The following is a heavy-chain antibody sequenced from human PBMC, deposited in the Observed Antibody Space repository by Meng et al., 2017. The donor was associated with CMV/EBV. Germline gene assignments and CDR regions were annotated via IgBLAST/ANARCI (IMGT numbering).Heavy chain of an antibody. D-gene: IGHD6-6*01. J-gene: IGHJ4*02. V-gene: IGHV4-39*07. CDR2: IYYSGST. CDR3: ARVSAYSSSSPY. CDR1: GGSISSSSYY. Sequence: SETLSLTCTVSGGSISSSSYYWGWIRQPPGKGLEWIGSIYYSGSTYYNPSLKSRVTISVDTSKNQFSLKLSSVTAADTAVYYCARVSAYSSSSPYWGQGTLVTVSS.